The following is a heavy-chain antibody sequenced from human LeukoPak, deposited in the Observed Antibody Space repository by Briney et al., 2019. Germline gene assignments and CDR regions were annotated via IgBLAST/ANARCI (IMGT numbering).Heavy chain of an antibody. CDR1: GFTFSSYA. Sequence: GGSLRLSCAASGFTFSSYAMHWVRKAPGKGLEWVAVISYDGSNKYYADSVKGRFTISRDNSKNTLYLQMNSLRAEDTAVYYCARALRFFYYFDYWGQGTLVTVSS. CDR2: ISYDGSNK. CDR3: ARALRFFYYFDY. V-gene: IGHV3-30-3*01. J-gene: IGHJ4*02.